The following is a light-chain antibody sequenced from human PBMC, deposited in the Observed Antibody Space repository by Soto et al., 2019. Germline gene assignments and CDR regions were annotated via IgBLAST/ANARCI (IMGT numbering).Light chain of an antibody. Sequence: EIVLTHSPATLSLTPGERATLSCRASQRFSSHLAWFQQRRGQASRLLIYDASNRATGIPARFSGRGSGSAFTLTVSCREPEDFGVYCCQQRSSAIPFGQGT. CDR2: DAS. CDR3: QQRSSAIP. J-gene: IGKJ5*01. V-gene: IGKV3-11*01. CDR1: QRFSSH.